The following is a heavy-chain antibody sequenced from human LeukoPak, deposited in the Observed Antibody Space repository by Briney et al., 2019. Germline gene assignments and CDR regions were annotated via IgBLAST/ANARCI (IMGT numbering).Heavy chain of an antibody. Sequence: GGSLRLSCAASGFTFSSYWMSWVRQAPGKGLEWVSAIDGGGTTYYADSAKGRFAISRDNSKNTLSLHMASLTAEDTAIYFCAKDGYCDSTSCQFDFWGQGTLVTVSS. CDR2: IDGGGTT. D-gene: IGHD2-2*03. V-gene: IGHV3-23*01. CDR3: AKDGYCDSTSCQFDF. CDR1: GFTFSSYW. J-gene: IGHJ4*02.